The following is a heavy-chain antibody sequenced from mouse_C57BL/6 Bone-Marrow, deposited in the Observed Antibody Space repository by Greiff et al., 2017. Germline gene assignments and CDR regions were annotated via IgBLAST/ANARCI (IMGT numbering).Heavy chain of an antibody. D-gene: IGHD2-4*01. V-gene: IGHV2-5*01. Sequence: VQLQQSGPGLVQPSQSLSITCTVSGFSLTSYGVHWVRQSPGKGLEWLGVIWRGGSTDYTAAFMSRLSITKDTSKSQVFFKMNSLQADDTAIYYGAKNDYGGFAYWGQGTRVTVSA. CDR3: AKNDYGGFAY. CDR2: IWRGGST. CDR1: GFSLTSYG. J-gene: IGHJ3*01.